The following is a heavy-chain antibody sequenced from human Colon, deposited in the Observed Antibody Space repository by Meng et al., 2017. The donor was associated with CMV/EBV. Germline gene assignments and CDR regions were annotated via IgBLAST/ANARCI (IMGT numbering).Heavy chain of an antibody. D-gene: IGHD3-16*01. CDR2: IYIDDST. V-gene: IGHV3-53*01. J-gene: IGHJ4*02. CDR3: ARDSPHAWD. CDR1: GFPVSSKY. Sequence: EVSVVESGGGWVPRGWSRRLSCAASGFPVSSKYMSWVRQAPGKGLEWVSVIYIDDSTYYADSVEGRFTISRDNSRNTVYLQMNSLRAEDTAVYYCARDSPHAWDWGQGTLVTVSS.